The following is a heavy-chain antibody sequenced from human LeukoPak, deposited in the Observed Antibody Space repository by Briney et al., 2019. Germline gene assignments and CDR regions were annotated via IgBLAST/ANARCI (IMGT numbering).Heavy chain of an antibody. Sequence: GASVNVSCKASGYTFTNYYMHWVRQAPRQGLEWMGIINPSGNSTSYAQKFQGRVTMTWDTSTSTVYMEVSSLRFEDTAVYYCAPSAFDYWGQGTLVTVSP. CDR3: APSAFDY. CDR2: INPSGNST. J-gene: IGHJ4*02. D-gene: IGHD3-10*01. CDR1: GYTFTNYY. V-gene: IGHV1-46*01.